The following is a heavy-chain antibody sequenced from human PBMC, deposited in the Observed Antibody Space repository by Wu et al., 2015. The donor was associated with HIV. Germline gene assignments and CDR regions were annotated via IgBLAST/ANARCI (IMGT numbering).Heavy chain of an antibody. J-gene: IGHJ6*02. D-gene: IGHD3-10*01. CDR2: INPNSGKG. CDR1: GYTFINYF. V-gene: IGHV1-8*01. Sequence: QVRLVQSGTVMKKPGSSVKISCEASGYTFINYFIHWVRHVPGKGFEWMGWINPNSGKGYYAQRFQGRVTMSRNISTTTAHMELSSLTSEDTAVYYCGRRGSWGDRTTIIRGGVDVWGQGTTVSVSS. CDR3: GRRGSWGDRTTIIRGGVDV.